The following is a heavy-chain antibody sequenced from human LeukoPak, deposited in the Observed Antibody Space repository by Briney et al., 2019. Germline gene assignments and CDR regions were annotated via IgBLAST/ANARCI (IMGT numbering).Heavy chain of an antibody. V-gene: IGHV3-30*03. CDR3: CGYPDY. D-gene: IGHD3-22*01. Sequence: PAGTLSLTCAASGFTFSSYGMSWVRQAPPQGLEWVAVISYDGSNKYYADSVKGRFTISRDNSKNTLYLQMNSLRAEDTAVYYACGYPDYWGQGTLVTVSS. CDR2: ISYDGSNK. J-gene: IGHJ4*02. CDR1: GFTFSSYG.